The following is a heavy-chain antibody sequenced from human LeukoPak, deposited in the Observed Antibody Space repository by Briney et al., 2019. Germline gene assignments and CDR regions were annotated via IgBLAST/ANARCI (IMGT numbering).Heavy chain of an antibody. V-gene: IGHV3-21*01. D-gene: IGHD6-19*01. CDR2: ISSSSSYI. CDR1: GFTFSSYS. J-gene: IGHJ4*02. CDR3: ASISSGWYWDY. Sequence: GGSLRLSCAASGFTFSSYSMNWVRQTPGKGLEWVSSISSSSSYIYYADSVKGRFTISRDNAKNSLYLQMNSLRAEDTAVYYCASISSGWYWDYWGQGTLVTVSS.